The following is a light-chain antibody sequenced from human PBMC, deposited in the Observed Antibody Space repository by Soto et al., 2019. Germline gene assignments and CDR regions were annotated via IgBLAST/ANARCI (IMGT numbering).Light chain of an antibody. J-gene: IGKJ1*01. V-gene: IGKV1-5*01. CDR2: DAS. Sequence: DIQMTQSPSTLSASVGDRVAITCRASQSISNWLAWFQQKPGKAPKLLIYDASTLESGVPSRFSSSGSGTEFTLTINGLQPDDFATYYCQQYSSYWTFGQGTKVEIK. CDR3: QQYSSYWT. CDR1: QSISNW.